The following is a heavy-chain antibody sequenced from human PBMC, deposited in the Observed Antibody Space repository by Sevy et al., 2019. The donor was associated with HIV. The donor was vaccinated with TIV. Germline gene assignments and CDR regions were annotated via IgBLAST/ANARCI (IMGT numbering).Heavy chain of an antibody. CDR3: TRRLSGSSSGRWFDP. D-gene: IGHD6-6*01. J-gene: IGHJ5*02. V-gene: IGHV4-39*01. Sequence: SETLSLTCTVSGASISSSSYYWGWIRQPPGKGLEWIGSIYYGGISFYTPSLKSRVTISVDTSKNQFSLKLSSVTAADTAVYYCTRRLSGSSSGRWFDPWGQGTLVTVSS. CDR1: GASISSSSYY. CDR2: IYYGGIS.